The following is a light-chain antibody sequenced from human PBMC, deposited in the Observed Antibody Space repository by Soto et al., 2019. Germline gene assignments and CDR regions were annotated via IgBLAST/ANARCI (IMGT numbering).Light chain of an antibody. CDR2: GAS. Sequence: EIVFTQSPVTLSLSTGERATLSCRASQSVTTTYLAWYQQKPGQAPRLLLYGASSRATGIPDRFTGSGSGTAFTLTISRLEPEDFAVYYCQQYARSPWTFGQGTKVEIK. CDR1: QSVTTTY. CDR3: QQYARSPWT. V-gene: IGKV3-20*01. J-gene: IGKJ1*01.